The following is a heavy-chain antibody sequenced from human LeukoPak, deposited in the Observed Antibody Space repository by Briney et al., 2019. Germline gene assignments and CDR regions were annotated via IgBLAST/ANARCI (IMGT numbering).Heavy chain of an antibody. CDR3: ARHLPYYYDSSGFIDAFDI. V-gene: IGHV4-59*08. CDR2: IYYSGST. Sequence: TSETLSLTCTVSGGSISSYYWSWIRQPPGKGLEWIGYIYYSGSTNYNPSLKSRVTISVDTSKNQFSLKLSSVTAADTAVYYCARHLPYYYDSSGFIDAFDIWGQGTMVTVSS. CDR1: GGSISSYY. D-gene: IGHD3-22*01. J-gene: IGHJ3*02.